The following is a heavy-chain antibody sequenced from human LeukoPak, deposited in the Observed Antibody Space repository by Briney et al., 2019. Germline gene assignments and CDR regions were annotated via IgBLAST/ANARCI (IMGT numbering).Heavy chain of an antibody. CDR1: GFTFSSYA. V-gene: IGHV3-23*01. CDR3: AKDLYYGSGSKFDD. CDR2: ISGSGGST. Sequence: GRSLRLSCAASGFTFSSYAMNWVRQAPGKGLEWVSGISGSGGSTYYADSVKGRFTISRDNSKNTLSLQMNSLRVEDTAVYYCAKDLYYGSGSKFDDWGQGTLVTVSS. D-gene: IGHD3-10*01. J-gene: IGHJ4*02.